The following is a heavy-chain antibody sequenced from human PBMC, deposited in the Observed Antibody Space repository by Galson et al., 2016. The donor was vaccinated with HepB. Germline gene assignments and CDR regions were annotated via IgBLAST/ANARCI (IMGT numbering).Heavy chain of an antibody. CDR1: GGKERKFA. V-gene: IGHV3-30*04. CDR3: ARDIRTGRIAVAGSEY. CDR2: ISKEESNK. D-gene: IGHD6-19*01. J-gene: IGHJ4*02. Sequence: TLRLSCAATGGKERKFARKGVRKEPGKGRDWGEVISKEESNKYYAESVKGRFTIPRDNSKNTLYLQMNSLRAEDTAVYYCARDIRTGRIAVAGSEYWGQGTLVTVSS.